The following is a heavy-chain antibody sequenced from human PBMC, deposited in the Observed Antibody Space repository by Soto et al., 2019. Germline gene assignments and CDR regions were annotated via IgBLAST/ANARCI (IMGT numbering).Heavy chain of an antibody. J-gene: IGHJ6*03. V-gene: IGHV3-48*01. CDR2: ISSSSTI. CDR1: GFTFSSYS. Sequence: GGSLRLSCAASGFTFSSYSMNWVRQAPGKGLEWVSYISSSSTIYYADSVKGRFTISRDNAKNSLYLQMNSLRAEDTAVYYCARDRYCTNGVCPEISNYMDVWGKGTTVTVSS. CDR3: ARDRYCTNGVCPEISNYMDV. D-gene: IGHD2-8*01.